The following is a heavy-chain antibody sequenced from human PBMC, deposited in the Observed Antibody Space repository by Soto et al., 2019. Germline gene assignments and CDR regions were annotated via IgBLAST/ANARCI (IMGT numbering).Heavy chain of an antibody. Sequence: ESGGGVVQPGRSLRLSCAASGFTFSSYAMHWVRQAPGKGLEWVAVISYDGSNKYYADSVKGRFTISRDNSKNTLYLQMNSLRAEDTAVYYCARDREIAAAGLLYYYYYYGMDVWGQGTTVTVSS. CDR2: ISYDGSNK. V-gene: IGHV3-30-3*01. CDR1: GFTFSSYA. D-gene: IGHD6-13*01. J-gene: IGHJ6*02. CDR3: ARDREIAAAGLLYYYYYYGMDV.